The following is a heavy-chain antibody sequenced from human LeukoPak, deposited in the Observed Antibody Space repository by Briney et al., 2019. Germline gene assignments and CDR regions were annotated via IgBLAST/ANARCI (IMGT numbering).Heavy chain of an antibody. CDR1: GFTFSSYA. V-gene: IGHV3-23*01. D-gene: IGHD4-11*01. CDR2: ISGSGGST. J-gene: IGHJ4*01. Sequence: GGSLRLSCAASGFTFSSYAMSWVRQAPGKGLEWVSTISGSGGSTYYADSMKGRFTISRDNSKNTLYLQMNSLKAGDTAVYYCAKGSTNTYSNYDYWGQGTLVTVSS. CDR3: AKGSTNTYSNYDY.